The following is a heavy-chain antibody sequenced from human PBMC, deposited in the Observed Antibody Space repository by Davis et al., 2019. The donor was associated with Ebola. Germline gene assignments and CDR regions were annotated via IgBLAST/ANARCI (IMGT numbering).Heavy chain of an antibody. CDR2: INHSGST. V-gene: IGHV4-34*01. CDR3: ARGRAPTLPNPWPQEGMDV. CDR1: GGSISSYY. Sequence: PSETLSLTCTVPGGSISSYYWSWIRQPPGKGLEWIGEINHSGSTNYNPSLKSRVTISVDTSKNQFSLKLSSVTAADTAVYYCARGRAPTLPNPWPQEGMDVWGQGTTVTVSS. J-gene: IGHJ6*02. D-gene: IGHD1-14*01.